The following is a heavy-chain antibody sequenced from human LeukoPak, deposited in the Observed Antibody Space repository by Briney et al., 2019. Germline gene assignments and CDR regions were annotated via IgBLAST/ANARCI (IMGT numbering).Heavy chain of an antibody. CDR2: ISSSGSTI. CDR3: ARGFEEYSSSSAGFDP. J-gene: IGHJ5*02. V-gene: IGHV3-11*04. D-gene: IGHD6-6*01. Sequence: GGSLRLSCAASGFTFSDYYMSWIRQAPGKGLEWVSYISSSGSTIYYADSVKGRFTISRDNAKNSLYLQMNSLRAEDTAVYYCARGFEEYSSSSAGFDPWGQGTLVTVSS. CDR1: GFTFSDYY.